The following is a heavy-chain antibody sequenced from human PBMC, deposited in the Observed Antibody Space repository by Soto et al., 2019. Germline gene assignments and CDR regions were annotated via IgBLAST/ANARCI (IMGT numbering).Heavy chain of an antibody. CDR1: AGTFRSYA. Sequence: QVQLVQSGAEVKKPGSSVKVSCKASAGTFRSYAFSWVRQAPGQGLDWMGRIIPMFATPKYAQKFQGRVTISADESTRTAYMELSSLRYEDTAVYYCARAAVVSGATYYYYAMAAWGQGTTVTVSS. CDR3: ARAAVVSGATYYYYAMAA. CDR2: IIPMFATP. J-gene: IGHJ6*02. V-gene: IGHV1-69*01. D-gene: IGHD2-2*01.